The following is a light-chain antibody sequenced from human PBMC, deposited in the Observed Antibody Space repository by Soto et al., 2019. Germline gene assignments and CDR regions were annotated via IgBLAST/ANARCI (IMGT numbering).Light chain of an antibody. J-gene: IGLJ1*01. V-gene: IGLV2-11*01. CDR2: DVS. CDR3: CSYAGSYTHYV. CDR1: SSDVGGYNY. Sequence: SALTQPRSVSGSPGQSITISCTGTSSDVGGYNYVSWYRQHPGKAPKLMIYDVSKRPSGVPDRFSGSKSGNTASLTISGLQAEDEADYYCCSYAGSYTHYVFGTGTQLTVL.